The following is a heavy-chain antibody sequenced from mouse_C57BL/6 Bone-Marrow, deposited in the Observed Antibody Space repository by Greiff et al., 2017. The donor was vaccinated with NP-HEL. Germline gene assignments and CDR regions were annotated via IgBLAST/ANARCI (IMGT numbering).Heavy chain of an antibody. Sequence: EVKLMESGPVLVKPGASVKMSCKASGYTFTDYYMNWVKQSHGKSLEWIGVINPYNGGTSYNQKFKGKATLTVDKSSSTAYMELNSLTSEDSAVYYCARTGQGGNRYDFDYWGQGTTLTVSS. J-gene: IGHJ2*01. CDR3: ARTGQGGNRYDFDY. D-gene: IGHD2-14*01. CDR2: INPYNGGT. V-gene: IGHV1-19*01. CDR1: GYTFTDYY.